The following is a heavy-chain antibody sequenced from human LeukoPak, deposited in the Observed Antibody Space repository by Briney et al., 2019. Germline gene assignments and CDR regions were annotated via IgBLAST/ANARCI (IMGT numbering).Heavy chain of an antibody. CDR2: INPNSGGT. CDR3: ARERTNYYYMDV. CDR1: GYTFTGYY. Sequence: ASVKVSCKASGYTFTGYYIHWVRQAPGQGLECMGWINPNSGGTNYAQKFQGRVTMTRDTSTSTVYMELSSLRSEDTAVYYCARERTNYYYMDVWGKGTTVTVSS. V-gene: IGHV1-2*02. J-gene: IGHJ6*03.